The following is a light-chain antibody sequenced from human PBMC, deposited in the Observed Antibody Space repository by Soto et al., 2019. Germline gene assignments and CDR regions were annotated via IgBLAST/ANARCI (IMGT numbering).Light chain of an antibody. J-gene: IGLJ1*01. CDR3: AAWDDSLNGVYV. CDR2: SNN. Sequence: QSVLPQPPSASGTPGQRVTISCSGSSSNIGSNTVNWYQQLPGTAPKLLMYSNNQRPSGVPDRFSGSKSGTSASLAISGLQSEDEADYYCAAWDDSLNGVYVFGAGTKVTV. V-gene: IGLV1-44*01. CDR1: SSNIGSNT.